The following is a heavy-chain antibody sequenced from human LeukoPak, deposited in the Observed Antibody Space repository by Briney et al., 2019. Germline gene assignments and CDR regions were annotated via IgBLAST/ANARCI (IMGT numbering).Heavy chain of an antibody. D-gene: IGHD6-13*01. J-gene: IGHJ4*02. CDR1: GGSISSSSYY. CDR3: ARFYSSSWYSFFDC. V-gene: IGHV4-39*01. CDR2: IYYSGGT. Sequence: SETLSLTCTVSGGSISSSSYYWGWIRQPPGKGLEWIGSIYYSGGTYYNPSLKSRVTISVDTSKNQFSLKLSSVTAADTAVYYCARFYSSSWYSFFDCWGQGTLVTVSS.